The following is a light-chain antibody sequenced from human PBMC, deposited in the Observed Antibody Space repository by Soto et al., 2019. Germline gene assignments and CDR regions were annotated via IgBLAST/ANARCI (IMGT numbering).Light chain of an antibody. CDR1: SSDVGGYNY. V-gene: IGLV2-14*01. CDR2: EVS. J-gene: IGLJ3*02. CDR3: RSYTTSSTWV. Sequence: QSALTQPASVSGSPGQSITISCTGTSSDVGGYNYVSWYQQHPGKAPKLIIYEVSNRPSGVSNRFSGSKSGNTASLTISGLQAEDEADYYCRSYTTSSTWVFGRGTKLTVL.